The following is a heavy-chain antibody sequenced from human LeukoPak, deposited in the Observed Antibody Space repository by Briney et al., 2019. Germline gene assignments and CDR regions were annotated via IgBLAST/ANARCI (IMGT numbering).Heavy chain of an antibody. Sequence: GASVKVSCKASGGTFSRYAISWVRQAPGQGLEWMGRIIPIFGTANYAQKFQGRVTVTTDESTSTAYMELSSLRSEDTAVYYCARDQEAYYYGSGSSLYIGGQGTMVTVSS. CDR1: GGTFSRYA. CDR3: ARDQEAYYYGSGSSLYI. D-gene: IGHD3-10*01. CDR2: IIPIFGTA. V-gene: IGHV1-69*05. J-gene: IGHJ3*02.